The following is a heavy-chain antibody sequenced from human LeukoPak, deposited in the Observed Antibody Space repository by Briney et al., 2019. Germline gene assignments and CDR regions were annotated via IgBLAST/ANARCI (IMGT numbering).Heavy chain of an antibody. V-gene: IGHV1-69*05. CDR2: IIPFFGTP. J-gene: IGHJ6*04. Sequence: ASVKVSCKASGGTFSNYLISWVRQAPGQGLEWIGRIIPFFGTPDYAQKFQGRMTITTDESTNTTYMELSSLRSEDTAVYSCARDGVHYYDSSGYYLVWGKGTTVTVSS. CDR1: GGTFSNYL. D-gene: IGHD3-22*01. CDR3: ARDGVHYYDSSGYYLV.